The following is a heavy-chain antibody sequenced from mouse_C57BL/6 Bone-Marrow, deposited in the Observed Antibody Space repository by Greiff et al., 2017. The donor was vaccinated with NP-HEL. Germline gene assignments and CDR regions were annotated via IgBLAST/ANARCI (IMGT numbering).Heavy chain of an antibody. Sequence: QVQLQQSGPGLVQPSQSLSITCTVSGFSLTSYGVHWVRQSPGKGLEWLGVIWSGGSTDYNAAFISRLSISKDNPKSQVFFKMNSLQADDTAIYYCARNYYGSFYYFDYWGQGTTLTVSS. V-gene: IGHV2-2*01. CDR2: IWSGGST. J-gene: IGHJ2*01. CDR1: GFSLTSYG. CDR3: ARNYYGSFYYFDY. D-gene: IGHD1-1*01.